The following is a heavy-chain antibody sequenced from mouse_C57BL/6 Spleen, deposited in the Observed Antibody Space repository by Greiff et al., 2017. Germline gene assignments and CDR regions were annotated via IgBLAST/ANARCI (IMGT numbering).Heavy chain of an antibody. CDR1: GYTFTSYW. CDR2: IDPSDSYT. J-gene: IGHJ2*01. Sequence: QVQLQQPGAELVMPGASVKLSCKASGYTFTSYWMHWVKQRPGHGLEWIGEIDPSDSYTNYNQKFKGKSTLTVDKSSSTAYMQRSSLTSKDSAFYYCARVTSVAYYFDYWGQGTTLTVSS. D-gene: IGHD1-1*01. CDR3: ARVTSVAYYFDY. V-gene: IGHV1-69*01.